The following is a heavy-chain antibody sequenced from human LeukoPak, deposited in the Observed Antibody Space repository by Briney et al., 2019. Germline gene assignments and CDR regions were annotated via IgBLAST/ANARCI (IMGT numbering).Heavy chain of an antibody. CDR3: VREMATTRASRFDP. CDR1: GFTFNSYE. Sequence: PGGSLRLSCAASGFTFNSYEMNWVRQAPGKGLEWVSYIGSSGRITHYADSVKGRFTISRDNAKKAVYLQMNSLRVEDSALYYCVREMATTRASRFDPWGQGTLVTVSS. CDR2: IGSSGRIT. J-gene: IGHJ5*02. D-gene: IGHD5-24*01. V-gene: IGHV3-48*03.